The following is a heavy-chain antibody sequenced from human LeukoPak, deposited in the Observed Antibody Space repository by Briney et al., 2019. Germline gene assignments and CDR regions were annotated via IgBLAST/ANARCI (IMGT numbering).Heavy chain of an antibody. CDR2: VSSNGAKT. Sequence: GGSLRLSCAASGFTFSSYAITWVRQAPGKGLEWVSAVSSNGAKTYYADSVKGRFTISRDNYKNMVFLQMNSLRAEDTAVYYCAIAARLGDAFGIWGQGTMVTVSS. CDR1: GFTFSSYA. CDR3: AIAARLGDAFGI. J-gene: IGHJ3*02. D-gene: IGHD6-6*01. V-gene: IGHV3-23*01.